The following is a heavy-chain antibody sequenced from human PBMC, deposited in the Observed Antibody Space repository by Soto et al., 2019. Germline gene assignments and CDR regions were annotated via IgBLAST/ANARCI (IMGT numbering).Heavy chain of an antibody. V-gene: IGHV3-9*01. CDR3: PKAPPALTLVRPTLAG. D-gene: IGHD6-19*01. Sequence: PCGSLRLSCAASGFSFGDYAMHWVRQVPGRGLEWVSGITGNSDNSALADAVMGRFSITIDNAKNSLSLQMNRLRAEDTAFHSCPKAPPALTLVRPTLAGWGQGTMVNVSS. CDR2: ITGNSDNS. J-gene: IGHJ3*01. CDR1: GFSFGDYA.